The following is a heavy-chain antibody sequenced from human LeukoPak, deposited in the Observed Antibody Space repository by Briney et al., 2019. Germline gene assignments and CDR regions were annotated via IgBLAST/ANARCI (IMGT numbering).Heavy chain of an antibody. V-gene: IGHV3-20*04. J-gene: IGHJ4*02. CDR2: INWNGGST. CDR3: AREDFWSAYRIDY. CDR1: GLTFDDHG. Sequence: TGGSLRLSCAASGLTFDDHGMSWVRQTPGKGLEWVSGINWNGGSTGYADSVKGRFTISRDNAKNSLYLQMNGLRAEDTAVYYCAREDFWSAYRIDYWGQGTLVTVSS. D-gene: IGHD3-3*01.